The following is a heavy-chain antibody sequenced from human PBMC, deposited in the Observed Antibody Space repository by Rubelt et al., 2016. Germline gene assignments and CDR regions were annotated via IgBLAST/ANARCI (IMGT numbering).Heavy chain of an antibody. CDR2: TRNKANSYTT. CDR1: GFTFSSYA. CDR3: AREGSKGFYFDAFDI. V-gene: IGHV3-72*01. D-gene: IGHD6-13*01. J-gene: IGHJ3*02. Sequence: EVQLLESGGGLVQPGGSLRLSCAASGFTFSSYAMSWVRQAPGKGLEWVGRTRNKANSYTTEYAASVKGRFTISRDDSKNSLYLQMNSLKTEDTAVYYCAREGSKGFYFDAFDIWGQGTMVTVSS.